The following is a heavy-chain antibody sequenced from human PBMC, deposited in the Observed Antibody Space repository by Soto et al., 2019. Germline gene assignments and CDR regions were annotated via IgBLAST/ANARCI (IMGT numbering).Heavy chain of an antibody. J-gene: IGHJ5*02. V-gene: IGHV4-61*05. Sequence: PSETLSLTCAVSGGSISSSNYWSWIRQPPGKGLEWIGYVYHTGSTNYKPSLKSRVTISVDKSKNQFSLKLTSVTAADTAVYYCARHPIRYYDVLTGQIVYPEFNWVDPWGHGILVTVSS. D-gene: IGHD3-9*01. CDR3: ARHPIRYYDVLTGQIVYPEFNWVDP. CDR1: GGSISSSNY. CDR2: VYHTGST.